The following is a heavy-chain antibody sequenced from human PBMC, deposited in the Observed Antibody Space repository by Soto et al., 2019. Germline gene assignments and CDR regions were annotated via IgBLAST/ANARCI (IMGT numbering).Heavy chain of an antibody. V-gene: IGHV3-33*01. CDR3: ARVGSSSPDLYYYYGMDV. CDR1: GFTFSSYG. CDR2: IWYDGSNK. J-gene: IGHJ6*02. D-gene: IGHD6-6*01. Sequence: GGSLRLSCAASGFTFSSYGMHWVRQAPGKGLEWVAVIWYDGSNKYYADSVKGRFTISRDNSKNTLYLQMNSLRAEDTAVYYCARVGSSSPDLYYYYGMDVWGQGTTVTVSS.